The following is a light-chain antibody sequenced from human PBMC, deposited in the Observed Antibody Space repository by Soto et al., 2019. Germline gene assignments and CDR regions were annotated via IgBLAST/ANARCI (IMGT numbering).Light chain of an antibody. Sequence: DIQLTQSPSFLSASVGDRVTITGRASQGISSYLARYQQKPGIAPKILIYAASTLQSGVPSRFSGSGSGTEFTLTISSLLPEDFATYYCQQVKSYPLTFGGGTKVEIK. CDR2: AAS. V-gene: IGKV1-9*01. J-gene: IGKJ4*01. CDR1: QGISSY. CDR3: QQVKSYPLT.